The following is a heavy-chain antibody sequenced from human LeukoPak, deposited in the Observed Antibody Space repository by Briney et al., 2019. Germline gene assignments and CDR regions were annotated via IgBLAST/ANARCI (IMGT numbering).Heavy chain of an antibody. V-gene: IGHV3-23*01. CDR2: ISGSGGST. J-gene: IGHJ4*02. Sequence: GGSLRLSCAASGFTFSSYWMSWVRQAPGKGLEWVSAISGSGGSTYYADSVKGRFTISRDNSKNTLYLQMNSLRAEDTAVYYCARVRGYSYGGVDYWGQGTLVTVSS. CDR1: GFTFSSYW. D-gene: IGHD5-18*01. CDR3: ARVRGYSYGGVDY.